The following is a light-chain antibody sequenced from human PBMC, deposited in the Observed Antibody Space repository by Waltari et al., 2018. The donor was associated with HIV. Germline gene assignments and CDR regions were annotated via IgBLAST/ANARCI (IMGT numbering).Light chain of an antibody. J-gene: IGLJ2*01. V-gene: IGLV2-8*01. CDR1: SSDVGGYNY. Sequence: QSALTQPPSASGSPGQSVTLSCTGTSSDVGGYNYVSWHQQHPGKAPKLMIYDVIKRPSGVPCRFSGSKSGNTASLTVSGLQPEDEADYYCSSHAGSKVVFGGGTRLTVL. CDR3: SSHAGSKVV. CDR2: DVI.